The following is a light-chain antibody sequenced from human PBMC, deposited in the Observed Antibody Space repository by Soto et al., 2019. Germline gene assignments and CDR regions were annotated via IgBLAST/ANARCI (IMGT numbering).Light chain of an antibody. CDR3: AAYTGNWNGPV. CDR1: SSTFANNY. J-gene: IGLJ2*01. V-gene: IGLV1-47*01. Sequence: QSALTQPPSVSGTPGHRVSISCSGDSSTFANNYVHWYQQVPGAAPKLLIYRSDQRPSGVPERFSGSKSGTSASLTISGLRPEDEAQYYCAAYTGNWNGPVFGGGTKLTV. CDR2: RSD.